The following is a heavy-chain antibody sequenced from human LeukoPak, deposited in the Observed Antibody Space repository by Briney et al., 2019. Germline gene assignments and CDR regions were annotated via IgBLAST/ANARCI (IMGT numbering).Heavy chain of an antibody. CDR3: ARYGHYYDSSGYYSVGDY. D-gene: IGHD3-22*01. CDR2: ISAYNGNT. Sequence: ASVKVSCKASGGTFSSYAISWVRQAPGQGLEWMGWISAYNGNTNYAQKLQGRVTMTTDTSTSTAYMELRSLRSDDTAVYYCARYGHYYDSSGYYSVGDYWGQGTLVTVSS. V-gene: IGHV1-18*01. CDR1: GGTFSSYA. J-gene: IGHJ4*02.